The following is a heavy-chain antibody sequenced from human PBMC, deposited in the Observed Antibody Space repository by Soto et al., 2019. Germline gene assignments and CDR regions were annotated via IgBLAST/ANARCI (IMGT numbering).Heavy chain of an antibody. J-gene: IGHJ6*02. CDR2: IYYSGST. CDR1: GGSISSGGYY. V-gene: IGHV4-31*03. Sequence: QVQLQESGPGLVKPSQTLSLTCTVSGGSISSGGYYWSWIRQHPGKGLEWIGYIYYSGSTYYNPSLKSRVTISVDTYKNQFFLKLSSVTAADTAVYYCARGRRVDGMDVWGQGTTVTVSS. D-gene: IGHD2-15*01. CDR3: ARGRRVDGMDV.